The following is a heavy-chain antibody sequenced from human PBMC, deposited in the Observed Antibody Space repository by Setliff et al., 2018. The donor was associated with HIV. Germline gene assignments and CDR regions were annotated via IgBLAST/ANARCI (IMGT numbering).Heavy chain of an antibody. CDR2: ISGSGATT. Sequence: GGSLRLSCATSGFTFSKYAMNWVRQAPGEGLEWVSGISGSGATTYYAESVKGRFTISRDNSKNTVYLQMNSLRAEDTAVYYCAKDGSHFWSGSPDYWGQGTLVTVSS. J-gene: IGHJ4*02. CDR1: GFTFSKYA. CDR3: AKDGSHFWSGSPDY. V-gene: IGHV3-23*01. D-gene: IGHD3-3*01.